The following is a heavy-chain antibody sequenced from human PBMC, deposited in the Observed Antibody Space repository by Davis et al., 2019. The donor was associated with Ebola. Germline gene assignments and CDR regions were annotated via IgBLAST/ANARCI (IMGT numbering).Heavy chain of an antibody. V-gene: IGHV3-15*01. Sequence: GGSLRLSCAASGFTFSSYEMNWARQAPGKGLEWVGRIKSKTDGGTTDYAAPVKGRFTISRDDSKNTLYLQMNSLKTEDTAVYYCNTPAPADDYWGQGTLVTVSS. CDR1: GFTFSSYE. CDR2: IKSKTDGGTT. J-gene: IGHJ4*02. CDR3: NTPAPADDY.